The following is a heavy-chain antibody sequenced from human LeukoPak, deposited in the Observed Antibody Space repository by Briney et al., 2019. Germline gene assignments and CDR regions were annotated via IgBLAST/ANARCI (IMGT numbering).Heavy chain of an antibody. D-gene: IGHD3-9*01. J-gene: IGHJ4*02. Sequence: SETLSLTCAVSGGSISSNYWWTWVRQPPGKGLEWIGAIYYSGKTNYNPSLKSRVTISVDTSKNQFSLKLSSVTAADTAVYYCAIQLRYFDWSTDYWGQGTLVTVSS. V-gene: IGHV4-4*02. CDR3: AIQLRYFDWSTDY. CDR1: GGSISSNYW. CDR2: IYYSGKT.